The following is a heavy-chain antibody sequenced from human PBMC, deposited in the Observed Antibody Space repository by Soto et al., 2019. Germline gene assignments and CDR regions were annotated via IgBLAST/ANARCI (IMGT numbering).Heavy chain of an antibody. CDR1: GFTFNNYG. D-gene: IGHD1-7*01. CDR3: ARGNWNYGYFDY. CDR2: IWYDGSYK. V-gene: IGHV3-33*01. J-gene: IGHJ4*02. Sequence: PGGSLRLSCAASGFTFNNYGMHWVRQAPGKGLEWVAVIWYDGSYKYNADSVKGRFTISRDTSKNTLYLQMNSLRGEDTAVYHCARGNWNYGYFDYWGQGT.